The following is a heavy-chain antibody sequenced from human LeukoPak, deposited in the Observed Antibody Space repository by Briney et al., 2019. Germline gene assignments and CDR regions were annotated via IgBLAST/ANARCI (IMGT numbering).Heavy chain of an antibody. CDR1: GFAFSSYS. D-gene: IGHD1-26*01. CDR3: ARDLLGWELHYFDY. V-gene: IGHV3-21*01. J-gene: IGHJ4*02. Sequence: GGSLRLSCAASGFAFSSYSMNWVRQAPGKGLEWVSSISGSSSYIYYADSVKGRFSISRDNAKNSLYLQMNSLRAEDTAVYYCARDLLGWELHYFDYWGQGTLVTVSS. CDR2: ISGSSSYI.